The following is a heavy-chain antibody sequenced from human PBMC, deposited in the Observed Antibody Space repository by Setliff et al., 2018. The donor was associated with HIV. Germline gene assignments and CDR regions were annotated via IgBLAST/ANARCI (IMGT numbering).Heavy chain of an antibody. CDR1: GGSINSGSYY. V-gene: IGHV4-39*01. CDR2: MFYSGST. D-gene: IGHD4-17*01. J-gene: IGHJ3*01. Sequence: SETLSLTCTVSGGSINSGSYYWGWIRQPPEKGLEWIGTMFYSGSTYYNPSLKSRVTIFIDTSKNQFSLRLSSVTAADTAVYYCARVQMAYAAFDVWGQGTMVTVSS. CDR3: ARVQMAYAAFDV.